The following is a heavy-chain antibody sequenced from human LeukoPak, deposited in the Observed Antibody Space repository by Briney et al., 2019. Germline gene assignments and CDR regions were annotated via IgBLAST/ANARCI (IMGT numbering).Heavy chain of an antibody. CDR3: ARVLAYCGGDCPDYYYYYMDV. V-gene: IGHV4-34*01. CDR1: GGSFSGYY. D-gene: IGHD2-21*01. J-gene: IGHJ6*03. CDR2: INHSGST. Sequence: PSETLSLTCAVYGGSFSGYYWSWIRQPPGKGLEWIGEINHSGSTNYNPSLKSRVTISVDTSKNQFSLKLSSVTAADTAVYYCARVLAYCGGDCPDYYYYYMDVWGKGTTVTVSS.